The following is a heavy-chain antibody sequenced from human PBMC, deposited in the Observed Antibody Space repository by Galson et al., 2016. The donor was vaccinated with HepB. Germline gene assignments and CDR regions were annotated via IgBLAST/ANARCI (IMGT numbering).Heavy chain of an antibody. CDR1: GFTFSTHS. V-gene: IGHV3-23*01. Sequence: SLRLSCAASGFTFSTHSMTWVRRAPGKGLEWVSSISGSGDTTYFADSVKGRVTISRDNSKNTLYLQMNSLTAEDTAVYYCAKTPPGSSIQYFDYWGQGTLVTVSS. D-gene: IGHD6-6*01. J-gene: IGHJ4*02. CDR3: AKTPPGSSIQYFDY. CDR2: ISGSGDTT.